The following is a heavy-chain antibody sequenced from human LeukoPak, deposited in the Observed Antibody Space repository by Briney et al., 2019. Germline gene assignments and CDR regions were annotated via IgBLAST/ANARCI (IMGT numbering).Heavy chain of an antibody. CDR2: INHSGST. CDR3: ARPSGYYYYMDV. J-gene: IGHJ6*03. Sequence: PSETLSLTCAVYGGSFSGYYWSWIRQPPGKGLEWIGEINHSGSTNYNPSLKSRVTISVDTSKNQFSLKLSSVTAADTAVYYCARPSGYYYYMDVWGKGTTVTISS. CDR1: GGSFSGYY. D-gene: IGHD3-10*01. V-gene: IGHV4-34*01.